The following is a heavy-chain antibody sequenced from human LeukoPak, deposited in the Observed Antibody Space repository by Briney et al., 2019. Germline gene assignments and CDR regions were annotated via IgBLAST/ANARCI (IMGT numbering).Heavy chain of an antibody. J-gene: IGHJ3*01. D-gene: IGHD5/OR15-5a*01. CDR3: ARGGWVSSDAFDV. V-gene: IGHV3-23*01. CDR2: ISGPGTST. CDR1: GFTFSNYA. Sequence: PRGSLRLSCAASGFTFSNYAVSWVRQAPGEGLDWVSVISGPGTSTSYGNSVKGRFTISRDNSKNTVFLQMNSLRAEDTAVYYCARGGWVSSDAFDVWGQGTMVTVSS.